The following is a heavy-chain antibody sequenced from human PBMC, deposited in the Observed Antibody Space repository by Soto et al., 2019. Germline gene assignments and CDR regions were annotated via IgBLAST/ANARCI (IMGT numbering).Heavy chain of an antibody. D-gene: IGHD5-18*01. Sequence: SLRLSCAASGFIFNNYAMTWVRQAPGKGLEWVSTVTASGGGTFYANSVKGRFTISRDNSRNTLHLQMSSLRVEDTALYYCAKALVPALTAKFGYWGQGTLVTVSS. CDR2: VTASGGGT. J-gene: IGHJ4*02. V-gene: IGHV3-23*01. CDR1: GFIFNNYA. CDR3: AKALVPALTAKFGY.